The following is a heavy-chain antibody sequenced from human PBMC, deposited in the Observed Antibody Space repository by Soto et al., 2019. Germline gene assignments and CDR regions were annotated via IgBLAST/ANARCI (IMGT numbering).Heavy chain of an antibody. Sequence: QVQLVESGGGVVQPGRSLRLSCAASGFTFSSYGMHWVRQAPGKGLEWVAVIWYDGSNKYYADSVKGRFTISRDNSKNTLYLQMNSLRSEDAAVYYCARDRYGDYFDYWGQGTLVTASS. J-gene: IGHJ4*02. CDR1: GFTFSSYG. D-gene: IGHD4-17*01. CDR3: ARDRYGDYFDY. V-gene: IGHV3-33*01. CDR2: IWYDGSNK.